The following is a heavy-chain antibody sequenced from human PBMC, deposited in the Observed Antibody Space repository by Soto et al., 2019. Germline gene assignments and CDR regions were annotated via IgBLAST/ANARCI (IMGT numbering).Heavy chain of an antibody. J-gene: IGHJ6*02. CDR1: ASTFSNYI. Sequence: QLQLVESGGGVVQPGRSLRLSRAASASTFSNYIMHWVRQAPGKGLEWVAFISYDGSNSNYADFVEGRFTISRDNPKNMLYLQLSSLRPDDTAVYYCAGGDNYYALGVWGQGTTVTVSS. D-gene: IGHD2-15*01. CDR2: ISYDGSNS. V-gene: IGHV3-30*04. CDR3: AGGDNYYALGV.